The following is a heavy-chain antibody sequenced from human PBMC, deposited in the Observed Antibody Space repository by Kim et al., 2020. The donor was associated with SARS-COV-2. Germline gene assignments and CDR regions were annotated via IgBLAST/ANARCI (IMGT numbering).Heavy chain of an antibody. V-gene: IGHV1-24*01. Sequence: ASVKVSCKVSGYTLTELSMHWVRQAPGKGLEWMGGFDPEDGETIYAQKFQGRVTMTEDTSTDTAYMELSSLRSEDTAVYYCATAAAGKVDLDPWGQGTLVTVSS. CDR1: GYTLTELS. CDR2: FDPEDGET. D-gene: IGHD6-13*01. J-gene: IGHJ5*02. CDR3: ATAAAGKVDLDP.